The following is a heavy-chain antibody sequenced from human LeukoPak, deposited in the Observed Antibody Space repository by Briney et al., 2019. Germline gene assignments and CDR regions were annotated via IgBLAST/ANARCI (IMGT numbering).Heavy chain of an antibody. CDR3: ARGDGYKPPSDY. D-gene: IGHD5-24*01. V-gene: IGHV3-30*04. CDR2: ISFDGSDK. Sequence: HPGGSLRLSCAASGFTFNSYIMHWVRQAPGKGLEWVAVISFDGSDKYYADSVKGRFTISRDNSKNTLYLQMNSLRPEDTAVYYCARGDGYKPPSDYWGQGTLVTVSS. J-gene: IGHJ4*02. CDR1: GFTFNSYI.